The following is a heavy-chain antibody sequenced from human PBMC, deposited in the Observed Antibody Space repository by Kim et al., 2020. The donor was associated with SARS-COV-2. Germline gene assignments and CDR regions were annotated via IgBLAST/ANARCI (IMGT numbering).Heavy chain of an antibody. V-gene: IGHV3-15*01. J-gene: IGHJ6*02. Sequence: GGSLRLSCAASGFTFSNAWMSWVRQAPGKGLEWVGRIKSKTNGGTTDYAAPVKGRFTISRDDSKNTLYLQMNSLKTEDTAVYYCTIDPRTHQGNYYYGMDVWGQGTTVTVSS. CDR2: IKSKTNGGTT. D-gene: IGHD2-2*01. CDR1: GFTFSNAW. CDR3: TIDPRTHQGNYYYGMDV.